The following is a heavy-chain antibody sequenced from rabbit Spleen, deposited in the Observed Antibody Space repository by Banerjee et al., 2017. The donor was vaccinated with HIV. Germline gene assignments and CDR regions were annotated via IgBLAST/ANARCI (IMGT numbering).Heavy chain of an antibody. J-gene: IGHJ4*01. D-gene: IGHD3-1*01. Sequence: QSLEESGGGLVKPGASLTLTCKASGFSFNSGYDMCWVRQAPGKGLEWIGIINTRGSTWYASWAKGRFTISRTSSTVTLQMTSLTAADTASYFCARDSINGGHDFDLWGQGTLVTVS. CDR1: GFSFNSGYD. V-gene: IGHV1S40*01. CDR3: ARDSINGGHDFDL. CDR2: INTRGST.